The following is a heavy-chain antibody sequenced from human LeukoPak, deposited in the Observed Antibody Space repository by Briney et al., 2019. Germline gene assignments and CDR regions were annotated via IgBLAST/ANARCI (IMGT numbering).Heavy chain of an antibody. Sequence: GGSLRLSCTASGFTFSSYEMNWVRQAPGKGLEWVALISFDGSEKYYAESVKGRFTISRDNSKNTLYLQMNSLRAEDTAVYYCAELGITMIGGVWGKGTTVTISS. CDR1: GFTFSSYE. CDR2: ISFDGSEK. V-gene: IGHV3-30*18. J-gene: IGHJ6*04. D-gene: IGHD3-10*02. CDR3: AELGITMIGGV.